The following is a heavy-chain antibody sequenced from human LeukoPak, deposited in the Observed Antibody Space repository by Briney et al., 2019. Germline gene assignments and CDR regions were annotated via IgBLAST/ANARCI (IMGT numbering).Heavy chain of an antibody. J-gene: IGHJ3*02. CDR3: ARDSHKFDSSGYYPDAFDT. Sequence: PGGSLRLSCAASGLTFSSYEMNWVRQAPGKGLEWVSYISSSGSSIYYADSVKGRFTIPRDNAKKSLYLQMHSLRAEDTAVYYCARDSHKFDSSGYYPDAFDTWGQGTMVTVSS. CDR2: ISSSGSSI. CDR1: GLTFSSYE. V-gene: IGHV3-48*03. D-gene: IGHD3-22*01.